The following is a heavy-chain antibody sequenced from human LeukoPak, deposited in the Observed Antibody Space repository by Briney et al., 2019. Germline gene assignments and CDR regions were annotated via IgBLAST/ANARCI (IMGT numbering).Heavy chain of an antibody. J-gene: IGHJ5*02. D-gene: IGHD2-15*01. CDR3: AKAPRYCSGGSCYSNWFDP. CDR2: ISGDGRIT. Sequence: GGCLRHSCAASRFTFSNYWMHWVRQGPGKGLVWVSRISGDGRITRNADSVKGRFFISRDNSKNTLYLQMNSLRAEDTAVYYCAKAPRYCSGGSCYSNWFDPWGQGTLVTVSS. V-gene: IGHV3-74*01. CDR1: RFTFSNYW.